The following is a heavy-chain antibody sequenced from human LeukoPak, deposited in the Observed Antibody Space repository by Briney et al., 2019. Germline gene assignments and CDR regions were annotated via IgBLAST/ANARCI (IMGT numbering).Heavy chain of an antibody. D-gene: IGHD3-22*01. Sequence: SETLSLTCTVSGGSISSYYWSWIRQPAGKGLEWIGRIYTSGSTNYNPSLKSRVTVSVDTSKNQFSLKLSSVTAADTAVYYCARGSYYDSSGYYHYYFDYWGQGTLVTVSS. CDR3: ARGSYYDSSGYYHYYFDY. CDR2: IYTSGST. J-gene: IGHJ4*02. V-gene: IGHV4-4*07. CDR1: GGSISSYY.